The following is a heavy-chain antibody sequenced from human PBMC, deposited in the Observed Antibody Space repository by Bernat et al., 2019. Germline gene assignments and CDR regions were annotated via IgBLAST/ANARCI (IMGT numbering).Heavy chain of an antibody. CDR1: GYIFTGYY. Sequence: QVQLVQSGAEVKKPGASVKVSCKASGYIFTGYYMHWVRQAPGQGLEWMGWINPNSGGTNYAQKFQGWVTMTRDTSISTAYMELGRLRSDDTAVYYCAREGGAGAYYYYGMDVWGQGTTVTVSS. V-gene: IGHV1-2*04. D-gene: IGHD3-10*01. CDR3: AREGGAGAYYYYGMDV. CDR2: INPNSGGT. J-gene: IGHJ6*02.